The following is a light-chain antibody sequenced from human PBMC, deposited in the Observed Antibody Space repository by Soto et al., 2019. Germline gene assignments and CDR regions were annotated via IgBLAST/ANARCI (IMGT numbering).Light chain of an antibody. CDR3: QQYNNWPLT. V-gene: IGKV3-15*01. J-gene: IGKJ4*01. CDR2: GAS. CDR1: QSFGTS. Sequence: EVVLTQSPVTLSLSPGERVTLACRSSQSFGTSLAWYQQKPGQAPRLLIYGASNRATGIPARFSGSGSGTEFTLTISSLQSEDFAVYNCQQYNNWPLTFGGGTKADI.